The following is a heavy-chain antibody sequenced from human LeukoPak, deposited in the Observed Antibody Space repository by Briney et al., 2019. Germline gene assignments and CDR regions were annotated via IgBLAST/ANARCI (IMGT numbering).Heavy chain of an antibody. D-gene: IGHD1-26*01. J-gene: IGHJ4*02. V-gene: IGHV4-59*01. Sequence: SETLSLTCTASGGSISSYYWSWIRQPPGKGLEWIGYIYYSGSTNYNPSLKSRVTISVDTSKNQFSLKLSSVTAADTAVYYCARVLLSYHEYYFDYWGQGTLVTVSS. CDR3: ARVLLSYHEYYFDY. CDR2: IYYSGST. CDR1: GGSISSYY.